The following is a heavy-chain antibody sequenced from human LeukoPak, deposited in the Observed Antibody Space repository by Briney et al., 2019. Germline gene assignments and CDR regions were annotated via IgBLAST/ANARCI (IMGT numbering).Heavy chain of an antibody. CDR3: APNWNLDY. D-gene: IGHD1-1*01. J-gene: IGHJ4*02. V-gene: IGHV3-23*01. Sequence: GGSLRLSCAASGITSSSYAVSWVRQAPGKGLEWVSAISASGGSTYYADSVKGRFTISRDNSKNTLYLQMNSLRAEDTAIYYCAPNWNLDYWGQGSLVTVSS. CDR2: ISASGGST. CDR1: GITSSSYA.